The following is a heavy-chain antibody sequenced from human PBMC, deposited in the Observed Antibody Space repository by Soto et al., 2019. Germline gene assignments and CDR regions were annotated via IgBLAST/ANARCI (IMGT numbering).Heavy chain of an antibody. Sequence: PGGSLRLSCAASGFTFSSYGMHWVRQAPGKGLEWVAVIWYDGSIKYYADSVKGRFTISRDNSKNTLYLQMNSLRAEDTAVYYCARVRNSGSYYKNNNWFDPWGQGTLVTVSS. D-gene: IGHD3-10*01. CDR1: GFTFSSYG. CDR3: ARVRNSGSYYKNNNWFDP. J-gene: IGHJ5*02. V-gene: IGHV3-33*01. CDR2: IWYDGSIK.